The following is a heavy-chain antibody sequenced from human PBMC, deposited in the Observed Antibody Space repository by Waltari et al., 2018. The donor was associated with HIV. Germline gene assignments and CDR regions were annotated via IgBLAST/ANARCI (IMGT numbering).Heavy chain of an antibody. Sequence: QLQLQESGPGLVKPSETLSLTCTVSGGSISSSSYYLVWLRQPPGKGLEWIGSIYYSGSTYYNPSLKSRVTISVDTSKNQFSLKLSSVTAADTAVYYCARQTYDFWSGYYDYWGQGTLVTVSS. J-gene: IGHJ4*02. CDR2: IYYSGST. CDR1: GGSISSSSYY. D-gene: IGHD3-3*01. CDR3: ARQTYDFWSGYYDY. V-gene: IGHV4-39*01.